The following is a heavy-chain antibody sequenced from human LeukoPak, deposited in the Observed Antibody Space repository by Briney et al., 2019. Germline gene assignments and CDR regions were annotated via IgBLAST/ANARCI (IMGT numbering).Heavy chain of an antibody. CDR1: GYTFTSYD. V-gene: IGHV1-8*01. CDR2: MNPNSGKT. J-gene: IGHJ6*02. D-gene: IGHD6-19*01. Sequence: ASVKVSCKASGYTFTSYDINWVRQATGQGLEWMGWMNPNSGKTGYAQKFQGRVTMTRNTSISTVYMELSSLRSEDTAVYYCARGHEYSGGWDTYYYSGMDVWGQGTTVTVSS. CDR3: ARGHEYSGGWDTYYYSGMDV.